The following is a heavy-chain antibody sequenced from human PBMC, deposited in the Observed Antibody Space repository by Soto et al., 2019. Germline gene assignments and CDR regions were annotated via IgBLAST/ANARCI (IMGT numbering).Heavy chain of an antibody. CDR2: ISWDGGST. Sequence: EVQLVESGGVVVQPGGSLRLSCAASGFTFDDYTMHWVRQAPGKGLEWVSLISWDGGSTYYADSVKGRFTISRDNSKNSLYLQMNRLRTEDTALYYCAKDRWGRYYYDSSGYYASFDYWGQGTLVTVSS. V-gene: IGHV3-43*01. CDR1: GFTFDDYT. D-gene: IGHD3-22*01. CDR3: AKDRWGRYYYDSSGYYASFDY. J-gene: IGHJ4*02.